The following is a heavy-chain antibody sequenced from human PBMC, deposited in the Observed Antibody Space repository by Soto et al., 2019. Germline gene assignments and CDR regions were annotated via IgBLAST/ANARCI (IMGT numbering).Heavy chain of an antibody. J-gene: IGHJ4*02. CDR3: ARDTQRGYSGYFDS. D-gene: IGHD5-12*01. CDR2: IYYSGST. V-gene: IGHV4-31*03. CDR1: GGSLSSGGYY. Sequence: QVQLQESGPGLVKPSQTLSLSCTVSGGSLSSGGYYWSWIRQHPGKGLEWIGFIYYSGSTYYNPSLESRVTSSADTSQNQFSLKLSSVTAADTAVYYCARDTQRGYSGYFDSWGQGTLVTVSS.